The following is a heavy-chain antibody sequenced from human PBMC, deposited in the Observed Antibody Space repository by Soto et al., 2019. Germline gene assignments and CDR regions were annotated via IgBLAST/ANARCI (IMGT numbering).Heavy chain of an antibody. CDR1: GYTFTNFG. J-gene: IGHJ4*02. Sequence: QVQLVQSGAEVKKPGASVKVSCKASGYTFTNFGISWVRQAPGQVLEWMGWISSYNGNTNYAQKFPGRVTMTTDTSTSTNYMEVRSLRFDDTAVFYFAGRRNPIDYWGQGTLVTVSS. V-gene: IGHV1-18*01. CDR2: ISSYNGNT. CDR3: AGRRNPIDY.